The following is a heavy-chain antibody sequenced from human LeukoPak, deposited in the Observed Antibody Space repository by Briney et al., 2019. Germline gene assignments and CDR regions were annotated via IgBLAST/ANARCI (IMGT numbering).Heavy chain of an antibody. V-gene: IGHV1-46*01. J-gene: IGHJ5*02. Sequence: ASVKVSCKASGYTFTDYYVHWVRQAPGLGLEWMGIINPLRGITIYAQKFQGRVTMTSDTSTNTVYMELSSLISEDAAVYYCTRTIGYRPVAGLKEKWFDPWGQGTLVTVSS. CDR2: INPLRGIT. CDR1: GYTFTDYY. D-gene: IGHD6-19*01. CDR3: TRTIGYRPVAGLKEKWFDP.